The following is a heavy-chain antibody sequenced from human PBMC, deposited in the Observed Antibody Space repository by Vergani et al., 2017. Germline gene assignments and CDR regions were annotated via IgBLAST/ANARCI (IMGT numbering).Heavy chain of an antibody. CDR3: ARDIRRYCSCTSCWVPMDV. D-gene: IGHD2-2*01. V-gene: IGHV3-30-3*01. J-gene: IGHJ6*04. Sequence: QVQLVESGGGVVQPGRSLRLSCAASGFTFSSYAMHWVRQAPGKGLEWVAVISYDGSNKYYADSVKGRFTISRDNSKNTLYLQMNSLRAEDTAVYYCARDIRRYCSCTSCWVPMDVWGKGTTVTVSS. CDR1: GFTFSSYA. CDR2: ISYDGSNK.